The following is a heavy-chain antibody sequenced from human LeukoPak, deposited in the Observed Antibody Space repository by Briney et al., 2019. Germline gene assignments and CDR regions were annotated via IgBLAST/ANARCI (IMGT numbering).Heavy chain of an antibody. D-gene: IGHD6-25*01. V-gene: IGHV1-2*02. CDR3: ARERTPGSGYGVDY. J-gene: IGHJ4*02. Sequence: ASVKVSCKASGYTFTGYYMHWVRQAPGQGLEWMGWINPNSGGTNYAQKFQGRVTMTGDRSISTAYMEWSRLRSDDTAVYYCARERTPGSGYGVDYWGQGTVVTVSS. CDR1: GYTFTGYY. CDR2: INPNSGGT.